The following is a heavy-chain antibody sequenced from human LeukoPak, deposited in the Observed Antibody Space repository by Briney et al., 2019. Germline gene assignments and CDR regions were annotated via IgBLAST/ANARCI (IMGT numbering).Heavy chain of an antibody. J-gene: IGHJ4*02. V-gene: IGHV4-34*01. CDR1: GGSFSGYY. CDR3: ARGRGNWYFNY. D-gene: IGHD3-16*01. CDR2: INHSGST. Sequence: SETLSLTCAVYGGSFSGYYWSWIRQPPGKGLEWIVEINHSGSTNYNPPLKSRVTISVDTSKNQFSLKLSSVTAADTAVYYCARGRGNWYFNYWGQGTLVTVSS.